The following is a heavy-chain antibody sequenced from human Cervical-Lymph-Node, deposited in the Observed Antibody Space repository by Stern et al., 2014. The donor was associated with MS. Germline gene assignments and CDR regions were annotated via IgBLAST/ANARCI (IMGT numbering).Heavy chain of an antibody. CDR2: IYYIGTT. D-gene: IGHD2-21*02. Sequence: VQLVESGPGLVQPSETLSLTCTASGGPISNYYWSWIRQPPGKGLELIGYIYYIGTTNYNPSLKSRVTISVDTSKNQFSLRLSSVSVADTAVYYCARHGDTSFVYWGQGTLVTISS. V-gene: IGHV4-59*08. CDR1: GGPISNYY. J-gene: IGHJ4*02. CDR3: ARHGDTSFVY.